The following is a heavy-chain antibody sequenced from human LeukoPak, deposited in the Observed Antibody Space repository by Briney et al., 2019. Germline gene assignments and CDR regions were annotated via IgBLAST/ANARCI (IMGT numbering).Heavy chain of an antibody. CDR3: AKDMETTVVTPTFDY. J-gene: IGHJ4*02. V-gene: IGHV3-9*01. CDR2: ISWSSATI. CDR1: GFTFDDYA. D-gene: IGHD4-23*01. Sequence: PGGSLRLSCAASGFTFDDYAMHWVRQAPGKGLEWVSGISWSSATIGYADSVEGRFTISRDNAKNSLYLQMNSLRAEDTALYYCAKDMETTVVTPTFDYWGQGTLVTVSS.